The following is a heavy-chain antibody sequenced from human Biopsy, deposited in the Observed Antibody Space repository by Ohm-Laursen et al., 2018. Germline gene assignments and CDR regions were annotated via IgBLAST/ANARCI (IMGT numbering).Heavy chain of an antibody. J-gene: IGHJ3*01. CDR1: GYAVNDYF. CDR3: ARDIMNRIAGLVARSDVFDV. CDR2: ISPNSGGT. Sequence: ASVKVSCKGSGYAVNDYFLHWLRQAPGQGLEWMGWISPNSGGTNYAQKFQGRVTMTTDTSTSTVYLELRRLISDDTAVYYCARDIMNRIAGLVARSDVFDVWGQGTLVTVSS. V-gene: IGHV1-2*02. D-gene: IGHD3-16*01.